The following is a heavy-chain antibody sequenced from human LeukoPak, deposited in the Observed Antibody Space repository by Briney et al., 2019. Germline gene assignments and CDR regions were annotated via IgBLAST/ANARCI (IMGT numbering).Heavy chain of an antibody. CDR1: GFTFNTYG. J-gene: IGHJ4*02. CDR3: TTHYWAFEF. V-gene: IGHV3-23*01. Sequence: ESGGSLRLSCAASGFTFNTYGMSGVRHSPGKGLEWVSAISGSATGYMTNYADSVKGRFTISRDNDKNTLYLQMSSLRVEDTAVYYCTTHYWAFEFWGQGTLVTVSS. D-gene: IGHD2-8*02. CDR2: ISGSATGYMT.